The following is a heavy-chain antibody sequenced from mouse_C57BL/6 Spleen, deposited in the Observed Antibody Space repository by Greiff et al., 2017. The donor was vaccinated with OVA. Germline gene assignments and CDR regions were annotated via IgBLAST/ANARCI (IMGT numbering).Heavy chain of an antibody. CDR3: AGYGRHYYAMDY. Sequence: QVQLQQSGPGLVQPSQSLSITCTVSGFSLTSYGVHWVRQSPGKGLEWLGVIWSGGSTDYNAAFISRLSISKDNSKSQVFFKMNSLQADDTAIYYCAGYGRHYYAMDYWGQGTSVTVSS. D-gene: IGHD1-1*01. CDR1: GFSLTSYG. V-gene: IGHV2-2*01. J-gene: IGHJ4*01. CDR2: IWSGGST.